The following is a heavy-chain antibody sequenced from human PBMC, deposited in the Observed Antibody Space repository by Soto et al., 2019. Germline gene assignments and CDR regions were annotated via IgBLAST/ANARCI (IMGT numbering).Heavy chain of an antibody. CDR2: IIPIFGTV. J-gene: IGHJ6*02. CDR1: GGTFSSYA. Sequence: SVKVSCTASGGTFSSYAISCVRQAPGQGLEWMGGIIPIFGTVNYAQKFQGRVTITADESTSTAYMELSSLRSEDTAVYYCARHDCISSSCYYYYYYGMDVWGQGTTVTVSS. CDR3: ARHDCISSSCYYYYYYGMDV. D-gene: IGHD2-2*01. V-gene: IGHV1-69*13.